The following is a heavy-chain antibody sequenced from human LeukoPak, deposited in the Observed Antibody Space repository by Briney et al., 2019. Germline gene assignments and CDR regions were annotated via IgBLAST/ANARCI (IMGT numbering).Heavy chain of an antibody. V-gene: IGHV3-23*01. D-gene: IGHD1-7*01. J-gene: IGHJ4*02. CDR2: ISTSGGDT. Sequence: EGSLRLSCAASGFTFTDSAMTWVRQAPGKGLEWASAISTSGGDTIYTDSVKDRFTISRDNSKNTLYLQMNSLRADDTAIYYCAKGGNYAPLDYWGQGTLVTVSS. CDR3: AKGGNYAPLDY. CDR1: GFTFTDSA.